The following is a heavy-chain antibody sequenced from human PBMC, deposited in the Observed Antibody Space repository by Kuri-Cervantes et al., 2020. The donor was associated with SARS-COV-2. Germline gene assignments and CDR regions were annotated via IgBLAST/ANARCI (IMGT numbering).Heavy chain of an antibody. CDR2: ISYDGSNK. D-gene: IGHD3-3*01. Sequence: GSLRLSCAASGFTFSSYAMHWVRQAPGKGLEWVAVISYDGSNKYYADSVKGRFTISRDNAKNSLYLQMNSLRAEDMALYYCAKGPFGVVTPYYFDYWGQGTLVTVSS. CDR3: AKGPFGVVTPYYFDY. J-gene: IGHJ4*02. CDR1: GFTFSSYA. V-gene: IGHV3-30-3*01.